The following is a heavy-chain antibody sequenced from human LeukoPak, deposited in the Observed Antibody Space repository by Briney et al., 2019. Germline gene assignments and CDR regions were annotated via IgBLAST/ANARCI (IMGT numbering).Heavy chain of an antibody. CDR2: TYYSGST. J-gene: IGHJ3*02. V-gene: IGHV4-31*03. D-gene: IGHD6-13*01. CDR1: GASLSDNNYY. Sequence: SQTLSLTCSVFGASLSDNNYYWSWIRPHPRTGLVWIGFTYYSGSTYYSPALESRVSISLHTSKKQLSLKIYSVTAADTALYYCARSPTIAAGGPYGTFDIWGQGTVVTVSS. CDR3: ARSPTIAAGGPYGTFDI.